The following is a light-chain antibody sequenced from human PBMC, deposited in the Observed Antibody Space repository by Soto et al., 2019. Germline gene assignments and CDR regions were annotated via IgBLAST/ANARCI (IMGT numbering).Light chain of an antibody. CDR1: QSVSNY. V-gene: IGKV3-11*01. J-gene: IGKJ3*01. Sequence: EIVLTQSPATLSLSPGERATLSYRASQSVSNYLAWYQQKPGQAPRLLIYDASNRATGIPARFSGSGSGTDFTLTISSLEPEDFAVYYCQQRGNWPLTFGPGTKVDIK. CDR3: QQRGNWPLT. CDR2: DAS.